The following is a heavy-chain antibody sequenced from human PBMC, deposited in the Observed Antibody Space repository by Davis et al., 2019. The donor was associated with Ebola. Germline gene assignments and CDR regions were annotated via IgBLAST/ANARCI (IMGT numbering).Heavy chain of an antibody. CDR3: ARLLYYYGMDV. V-gene: IGHV4-59*08. Sequence: SETLSLTCTVSGGSISSYYWSWIRQPPGKGLEWIGYIYYSGSTNYNPSLKSRVTISVDTSKNQFSLKLSSVTAADTAVYYCARLLYYYGMDVWGQGTTVTVSS. CDR2: IYYSGST. CDR1: GGSISSYY. J-gene: IGHJ6*02.